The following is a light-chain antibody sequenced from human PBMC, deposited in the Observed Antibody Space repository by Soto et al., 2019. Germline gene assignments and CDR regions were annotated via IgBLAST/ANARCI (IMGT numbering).Light chain of an antibody. J-gene: IGLJ2*01. Sequence: QSALTQPASVSGSPGQSITISCTGTSSDVGLYNYVSWYQQHPGKVPKLMISEVSKRPSGVSNRFSGSKSGNTASLTISGLKAEDEADYYCSSYTTTYSVVFGEGTKVTVL. CDR3: SSYTTTYSVV. CDR2: EVS. CDR1: SSDVGLYNY. V-gene: IGLV2-14*01.